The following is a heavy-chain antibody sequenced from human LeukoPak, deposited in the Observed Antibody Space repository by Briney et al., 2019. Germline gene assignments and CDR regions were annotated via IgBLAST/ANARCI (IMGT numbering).Heavy chain of an antibody. Sequence: ASVKVSCKASGYTFTSYGISWVRQAPGQGLEWMGWISAYNGNTNYAQKLQGRVTMTTDTSTSTAYMELRSLRSDGTAVYYCARDLIGITMVRGVITPGFDPWGQGTLVTVSS. J-gene: IGHJ5*02. CDR1: GYTFTSYG. CDR2: ISAYNGNT. V-gene: IGHV1-18*04. CDR3: ARDLIGITMVRGVITPGFDP. D-gene: IGHD3-10*01.